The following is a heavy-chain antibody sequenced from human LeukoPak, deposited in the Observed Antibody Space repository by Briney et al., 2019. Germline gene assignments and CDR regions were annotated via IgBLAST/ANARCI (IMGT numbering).Heavy chain of an antibody. CDR1: GFTFSGYS. V-gene: IGHV3-48*04. Sequence: PGGSLRLSCAASGFTFSGYSMNWVRQAPGKGLEWVSYISSSGSTIYYADSVKGRFTISRDNAKNSLYLQMNSLRAEDTAVYYCARGLGIFGVVTGGLVDYWGQGTLVTVSS. CDR3: ARGLGIFGVVTGGLVDY. CDR2: ISSSGSTI. D-gene: IGHD3-3*01. J-gene: IGHJ4*02.